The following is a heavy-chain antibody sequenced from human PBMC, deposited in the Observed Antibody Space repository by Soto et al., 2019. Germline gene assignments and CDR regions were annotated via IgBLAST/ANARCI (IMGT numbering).Heavy chain of an antibody. CDR3: AKERSSPRCYAFDY. J-gene: IGHJ4*02. CDR1: GFTFISYA. V-gene: IGHV3-23*01. CDR2: INSRGGST. D-gene: IGHD2-2*01. Sequence: EVQLLESGGGLVQPGGSLRLSCAASGFTFISYAMSWVLQAPGKGLAWVSAINSRGGSTYYADSVKGRFTIARDRSKNTLYLQMHSMRAEDTAVYYCAKERSSPRCYAFDYLGQGSLVSASS.